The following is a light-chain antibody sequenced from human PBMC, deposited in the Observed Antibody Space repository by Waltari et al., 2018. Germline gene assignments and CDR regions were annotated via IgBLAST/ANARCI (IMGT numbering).Light chain of an antibody. V-gene: IGKV1-17*01. J-gene: IGKJ4*01. Sequence: DIHMTQSSSAFAASVGDRVTISCRTSQPIYNNLAWYQHKPGKAPKLLIYAASTVQSGIPSRFSGSGSGTTFTVTISSLQQEDSATYYCEHYFDVRLTFGGVARVEI. CDR1: QPIYNN. CDR3: EHYFDVRLT. CDR2: AAS.